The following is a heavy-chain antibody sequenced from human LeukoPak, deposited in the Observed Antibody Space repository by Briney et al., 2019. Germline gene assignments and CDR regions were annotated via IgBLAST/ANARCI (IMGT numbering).Heavy chain of an antibody. CDR1: GFTFSSHS. Sequence: GGSLRLSCAGSGFTFSSHSMNWVRQAPGKGLEWVSSISTSSSYIDYADSVKGRFTISRDNAKNSLYLQMNSLRADDTAVYYCARISSWYYFDYWGQGTLVTVSS. CDR3: ARISSWYYFDY. J-gene: IGHJ4*02. CDR2: ISTSSSYI. D-gene: IGHD6-13*01. V-gene: IGHV3-21*06.